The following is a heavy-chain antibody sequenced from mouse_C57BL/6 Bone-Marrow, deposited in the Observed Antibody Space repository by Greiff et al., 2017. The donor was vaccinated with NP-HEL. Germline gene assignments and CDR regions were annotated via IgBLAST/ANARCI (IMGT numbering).Heavy chain of an antibody. Sequence: EVQLVESEGGLVQPGSSMKLSCTASGFTFSDYYMAWVRPVPEKGLEWVANINYDGSSTYYLDSLKSRFIISRDNAKNILYLQMSSLKSEDTATYYCARDRYLYAMDYWGQGTSVTVSS. CDR1: GFTFSDYY. J-gene: IGHJ4*01. CDR3: ARDRYLYAMDY. CDR2: INYDGSST. V-gene: IGHV5-16*01. D-gene: IGHD5-1-1*01.